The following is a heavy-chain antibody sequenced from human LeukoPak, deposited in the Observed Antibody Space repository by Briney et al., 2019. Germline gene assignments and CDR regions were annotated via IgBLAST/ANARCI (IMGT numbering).Heavy chain of an antibody. CDR3: ARGRGSSGYYAFDI. V-gene: IGHV1-8*01. CDR2: MNPNSGNT. D-gene: IGHD3-22*01. Sequence: GASVKVSCKASGYTFTSYDINWVRQATGQGLEWMGWMNPNSGNTGYAQKFQGRVTMTRNTSISTAYMELSSLRSEDTAVYYCARGRGSSGYYAFDIWGQGTMVIVSS. J-gene: IGHJ3*02. CDR1: GYTFTSYD.